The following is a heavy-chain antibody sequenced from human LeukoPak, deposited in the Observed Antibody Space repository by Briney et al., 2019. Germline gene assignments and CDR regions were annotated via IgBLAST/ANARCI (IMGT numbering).Heavy chain of an antibody. V-gene: IGHV4-59*01. J-gene: IGHJ5*02. CDR3: ARVGQWLVNWFDP. CDR2: IYYSGST. Sequence: SETLCLTCTVSGGSISSYYWSWIRPPPGKGLEWIGYIYYSGSTNYNPSLKSRVTISVDTSKNQFSLKLSSVTAADTAVYYCARVGQWLVNWFDPWGQGTLVTVSS. D-gene: IGHD6-19*01. CDR1: GGSISSYY.